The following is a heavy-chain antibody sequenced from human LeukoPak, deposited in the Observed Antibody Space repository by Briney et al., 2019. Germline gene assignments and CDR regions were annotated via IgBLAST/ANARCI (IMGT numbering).Heavy chain of an antibody. CDR3: ARDNGGTAMAYYYYYMDV. CDR2: INHSGST. CDR1: GGSFSGYY. Sequence: KPSETLSLTCAVYGGSFSGYYWSWIRQPPGKGLEWIGEINHSGSTNYNPSLKSRVTISVDTSKNQFSLKLSSVTAADTAVYYCARDNGGTAMAYYYYYMDVWGKGTTVTISS. V-gene: IGHV4-34*01. D-gene: IGHD5-18*01. J-gene: IGHJ6*03.